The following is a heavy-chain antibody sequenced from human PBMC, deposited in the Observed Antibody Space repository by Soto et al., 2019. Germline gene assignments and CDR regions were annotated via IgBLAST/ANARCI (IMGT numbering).Heavy chain of an antibody. D-gene: IGHD3-22*01. J-gene: IGHJ4*02. Sequence: LRLSCAASGFTFSSYAMIWVRQAPGKGLEWVPAISGSGGSTYYADSVKGRFTISRDNSKNTLYLQMNSLRAEDTAVYYCAKSLNPYDSSGSDYWGQGTLVTVSS. CDR2: ISGSGGST. V-gene: IGHV3-23*01. CDR3: AKSLNPYDSSGSDY. CDR1: GFTFSSYA.